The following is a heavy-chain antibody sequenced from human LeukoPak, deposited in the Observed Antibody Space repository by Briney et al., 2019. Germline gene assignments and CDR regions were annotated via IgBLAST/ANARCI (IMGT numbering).Heavy chain of an antibody. V-gene: IGHV4-39*07. CDR2: IYYRGSI. CDR1: GGSISSSSYY. J-gene: IGHJ5*02. D-gene: IGHD3-10*01. CDR3: ARESNYHGSGTGWFDP. Sequence: PSETVSLTCTVSGGSISSSSYYWGWIRQPPGKGLEWIGSIYYRGSIHYNPSLKSRVTISVDTSKNQFSLKLSSVTAADTALYYCARESNYHGSGTGWFDPWGQGTLVTVSS.